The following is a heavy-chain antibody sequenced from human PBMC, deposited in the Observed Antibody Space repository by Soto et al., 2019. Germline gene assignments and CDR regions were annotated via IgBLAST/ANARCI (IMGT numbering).Heavy chain of an antibody. V-gene: IGHV1-18*01. Sequence: ASVKVSCKASGYTFTGYGISWVRQAPGQGLEWMGWISAYNGNTNYAQKLQGRVTMTTDTSTSTAYMELRSLRSDDTAVYYCARDRCSGGSCHFDYWGQGTLVTVSS. CDR1: GYTFTGYG. CDR3: ARDRCSGGSCHFDY. D-gene: IGHD2-15*01. J-gene: IGHJ4*02. CDR2: ISAYNGNT.